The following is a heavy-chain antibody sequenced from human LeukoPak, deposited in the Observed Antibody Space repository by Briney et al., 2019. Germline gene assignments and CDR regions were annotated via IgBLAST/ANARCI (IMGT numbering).Heavy chain of an antibody. D-gene: IGHD2-2*01. CDR3: ARVGCSSTSCYAGGWFDP. CDR2: ISAYNGNT. J-gene: IGHJ5*02. Sequence: ASVKVSCKASGYTFTSYGISWVRQAPGQGLEWMGWISAYNGNTNYAQKLQGRVTMTTDTSTSTAYMELRSLGSDDTAVYYCARVGCSSTSCYAGGWFDPWGQGTLVTVSS. CDR1: GYTFTSYG. V-gene: IGHV1-18*01.